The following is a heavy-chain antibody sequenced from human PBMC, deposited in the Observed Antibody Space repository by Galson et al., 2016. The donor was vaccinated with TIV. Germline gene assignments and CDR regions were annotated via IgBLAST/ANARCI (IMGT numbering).Heavy chain of an antibody. CDR2: IYSGGIT. CDR1: GFTVSSNY. CDR3: ARSGATSIFGVNVNYYGMDV. Sequence: LRLSCAASGFTVSSNYMSWVRQAPGKGLGWVSVIYSGGITYYADSVKGSFTISRDNSKNTLYLQMNSRRAEDTAVYFCARSGATSIFGVNVNYYGMDVWGQGTTVTVSS. V-gene: IGHV3-66*01. J-gene: IGHJ6*02. D-gene: IGHD3-3*01.